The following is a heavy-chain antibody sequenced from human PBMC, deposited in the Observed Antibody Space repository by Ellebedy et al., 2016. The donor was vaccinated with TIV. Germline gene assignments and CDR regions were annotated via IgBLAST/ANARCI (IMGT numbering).Heavy chain of an antibody. CDR2: INSSSSTI. V-gene: IGHV3-48*01. D-gene: IGHD3-16*02. J-gene: IGHJ4*02. CDR3: ARAYDYVWGSYRYTGYYDY. Sequence: PGGSLRLSCAASGFTFSSYSMNWVRQAPGKGLEWVSYINSSSSTIYYADSVKGRFTISRDVAKNSLYLQMNSLRAEDTAVYYCARAYDYVWGSYRYTGYYDYWGRGTVVTVSS. CDR1: GFTFSSYS.